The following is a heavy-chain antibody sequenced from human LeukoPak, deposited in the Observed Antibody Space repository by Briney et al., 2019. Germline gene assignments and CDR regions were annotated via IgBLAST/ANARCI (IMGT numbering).Heavy chain of an antibody. CDR1: GFTVSGTH. Sequence: GGSLRLSCAASGFTVSGTHMSWVRQAPGKGLEWVSAMYTGGTTHYADSVQGRFTISRDNSKNTLYLQMNSLRAEDTAVYYCAKDEATSGGGLASWGQGTLVTVSS. J-gene: IGHJ4*02. V-gene: IGHV3-53*01. CDR3: AKDEATSGGGLAS. D-gene: IGHD3-16*01. CDR2: MYTGGTT.